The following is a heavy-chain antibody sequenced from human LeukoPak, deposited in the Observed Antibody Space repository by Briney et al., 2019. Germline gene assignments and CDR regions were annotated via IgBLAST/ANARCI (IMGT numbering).Heavy chain of an antibody. J-gene: IGHJ5*02. Sequence: GGSLRLSCAASGFTFSSYWMSWVRQAPGKGLVWVSRINTDGSRITYADSVKGRFTISRDNAMNTVYLQMNSLRAEDTAVYYCARVLSGSWDWFDPWGQGTLVTVSS. D-gene: IGHD3-22*01. V-gene: IGHV3-74*01. CDR2: INTDGSRI. CDR1: GFTFSSYW. CDR3: ARVLSGSWDWFDP.